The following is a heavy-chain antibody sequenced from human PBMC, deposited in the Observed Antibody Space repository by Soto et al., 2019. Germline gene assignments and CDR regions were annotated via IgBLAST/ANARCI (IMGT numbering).Heavy chain of an antibody. D-gene: IGHD6-13*01. Sequence: QVQLQQRGAGLLKPSEILSLTCAVYGGSFSGYYWSWIRQPPGKGLEWIGEINHSGSTNYNPSLKSRVTISVDTSKNQFSLKLSSVTAADTAVYYCATKAGYSSFLDPWGQGTLVTVSS. CDR3: ATKAGYSSFLDP. CDR1: GGSFSGYY. V-gene: IGHV4-34*01. J-gene: IGHJ5*02. CDR2: INHSGST.